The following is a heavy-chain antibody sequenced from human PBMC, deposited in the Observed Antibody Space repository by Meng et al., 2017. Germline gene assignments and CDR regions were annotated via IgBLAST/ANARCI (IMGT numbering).Heavy chain of an antibody. Sequence: QVQLQQWGAGLLKPSETLSLTCTVYGGSFSGHYWSWIRQAPGEGLEWIGEVSDGGYNKYNPPLKSRVTVSGDTSKNEVSLKLISVTAADTAVYYCARNRYDRSTHVFDPWGQGTLVTVSS. CDR3: ARNRYDRSTHVFDP. D-gene: IGHD3-22*01. CDR1: GGSFSGHY. J-gene: IGHJ5*02. V-gene: IGHV4-34*01. CDR2: VSDGGYN.